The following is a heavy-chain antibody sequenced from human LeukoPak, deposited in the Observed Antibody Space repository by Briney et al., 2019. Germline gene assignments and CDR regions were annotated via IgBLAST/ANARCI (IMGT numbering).Heavy chain of an antibody. Sequence: PGGSLRLSCAVSGFTFSTYDVSWVRQAPGKGLEWVSAISGSGGSTYYADSVKGRFTISRDNSKNTLYLQLKSLRAEDTAVYYCAKDSSSGTYFDYWGQGTLVTVSS. V-gene: IGHV3-23*01. D-gene: IGHD1-26*01. CDR1: GFTFSTYD. CDR3: AKDSSSGTYFDY. CDR2: ISGSGGST. J-gene: IGHJ4*02.